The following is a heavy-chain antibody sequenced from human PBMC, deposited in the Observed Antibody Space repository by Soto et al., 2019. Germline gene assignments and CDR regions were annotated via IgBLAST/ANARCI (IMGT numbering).Heavy chain of an antibody. CDR3: ARAGSWNLDS. CDR1: DKSISKDIW. V-gene: IGHV4-4*02. J-gene: IGHJ4*02. D-gene: IGHD1-1*01. CDR2: VHHTKGA. Sequence: QVLLQEPGPGVVKPSGTLSLTCVVSDKSISKDIWWNWVRQPPGQGPEWIGDVHHTKGALYNPALRSRVTASAILFNSIIFLEVHSLGAAETAVYYCARAGSWNLDSWGQGTPVTVSS.